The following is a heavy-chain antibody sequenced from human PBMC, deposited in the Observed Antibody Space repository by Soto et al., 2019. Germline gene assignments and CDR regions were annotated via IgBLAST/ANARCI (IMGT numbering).Heavy chain of an antibody. CDR2: IGTAGDP. CDR3: ARAHDIVVVTAIHNYYMDV. J-gene: IGHJ6*03. V-gene: IGHV3-13*05. CDR1: GFTFSSYD. D-gene: IGHD2-21*02. Sequence: GGSLRLSCAASGFTFSSYDMHWVRQATGKGLEWVSAIGTAGDPYYPGSVKGRFTISRENAKNSLYLQMNSLRAGDTAVYYGARAHDIVVVTAIHNYYMDVWGKGTTVTVSS.